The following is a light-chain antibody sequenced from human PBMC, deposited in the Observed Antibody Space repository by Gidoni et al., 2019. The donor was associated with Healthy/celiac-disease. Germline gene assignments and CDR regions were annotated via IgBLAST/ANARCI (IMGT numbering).Light chain of an antibody. V-gene: IGKV3-11*01. CDR2: AAS. Sequence: EIVLTQSPATLSLSPGERATLSCRAGQSVSSYLAWYQQKPGQAPRLLLYAASNRATGIPARFSGSGSGTDFTLTISSLEPEDFAVYYCQQRSNWPLTFGPGTKVDIK. CDR3: QQRSNWPLT. CDR1: QSVSSY. J-gene: IGKJ3*01.